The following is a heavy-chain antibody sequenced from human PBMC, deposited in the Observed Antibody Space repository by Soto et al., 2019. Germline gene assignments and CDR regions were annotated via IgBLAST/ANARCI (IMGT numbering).Heavy chain of an antibody. CDR3: ARLNYGDYADY. CDR1: GGSISSSSYY. J-gene: IGHJ4*02. V-gene: IGHV4-39*01. Sequence: SETLSLTCTVSGGSISSSSYYWGWIRQPPGKGLEWIGSVYYSGSTYYNPSLKSRVTISVDTSKKQFSLKLSSVTAADTAVYYCARLNYGDYADYWGQGTLVTVSS. CDR2: VYYSGST. D-gene: IGHD4-17*01.